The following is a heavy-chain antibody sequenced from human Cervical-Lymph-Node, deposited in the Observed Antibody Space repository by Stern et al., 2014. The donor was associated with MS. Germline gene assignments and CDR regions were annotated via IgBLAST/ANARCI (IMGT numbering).Heavy chain of an antibody. Sequence: QVQLQESGPGLVKPSETLSLTCTVSGGSVSSGSYYWSWIRQPPGKGLEWIGYIYYSGSTNYNPSLKSRVTISVDTSKNQFSLKLSSVTAADTAVYYCARYSSSWYNWFDPWGQGTLVTVSS. J-gene: IGHJ5*02. V-gene: IGHV4-61*01. CDR2: IYYSGST. CDR3: ARYSSSWYNWFDP. D-gene: IGHD6-13*01. CDR1: GGSVSSGSYY.